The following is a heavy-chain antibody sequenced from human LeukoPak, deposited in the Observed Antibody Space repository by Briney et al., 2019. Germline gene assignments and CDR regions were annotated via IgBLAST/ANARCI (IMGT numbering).Heavy chain of an antibody. Sequence: SETLSLTCAVSGYSISSGYYWGWIRQPPGKGLEWIGSIYHSGSTYYNPSLKSRVTISVDTSKNQFSLKLSSVTAADTAAYYCARDQRIGYSSGWYNWYFDLWGRGTLVTVSS. J-gene: IGHJ2*01. V-gene: IGHV4-38-2*02. D-gene: IGHD6-19*01. CDR1: GYSISSGYY. CDR2: IYHSGST. CDR3: ARDQRIGYSSGWYNWYFDL.